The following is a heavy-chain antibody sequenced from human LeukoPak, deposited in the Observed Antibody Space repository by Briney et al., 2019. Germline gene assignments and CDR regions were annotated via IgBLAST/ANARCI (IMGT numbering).Heavy chain of an antibody. CDR2: VSGSGTST. J-gene: IGHJ3*02. CDR1: GFTFINYG. Sequence: GGSLRLSCAGSGFTFINYGMIWVRQAPGKGLEWVSSVSGSGTSTHYADSVKGRFTISRDNAKNSLYLQMNSLRAEDTALYYCAKDITPDPLDAFDIWGQGTMVTVSS. D-gene: IGHD3-10*01. V-gene: IGHV3-23*01. CDR3: AKDITPDPLDAFDI.